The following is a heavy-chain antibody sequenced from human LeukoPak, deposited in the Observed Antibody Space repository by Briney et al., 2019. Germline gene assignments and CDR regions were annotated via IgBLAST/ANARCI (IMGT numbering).Heavy chain of an antibody. CDR1: GYTFTSYD. D-gene: IGHD5-24*01. CDR2: MNPNSGNT. CDR3: ARGIDGYNLIDY. J-gene: IGHJ4*02. Sequence: ASVKVSCKASGYTFTSYDINWVRQATGQGLEWMGWMNPNSGNTGYAQKFLGRVTMTRNTSISTAYMELSSLRSEDTAVYYCARGIDGYNLIDYWGQGTLVTVSS. V-gene: IGHV1-8*01.